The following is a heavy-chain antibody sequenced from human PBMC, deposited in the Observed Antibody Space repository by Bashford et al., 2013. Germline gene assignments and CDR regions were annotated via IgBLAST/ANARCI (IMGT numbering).Heavy chain of an antibody. D-gene: IGHD3-22*01. CDR3: ARTGDSSRVTFYYYMDV. V-gene: IGHV4-31*03. CDR1: GGAINSGAHY. Sequence: SSETLSLTCTVSGGAINSGAHYWSWIRQHPGKGLEWMGFIDDSGNTHLNPSLKNRLNISPDTSKNQFSLKLSSVTPADTAVYYCARTGDSSRVTFYYYMDVWGKGTTVTVSS. J-gene: IGHJ6*03. CDR2: IDDSGNT.